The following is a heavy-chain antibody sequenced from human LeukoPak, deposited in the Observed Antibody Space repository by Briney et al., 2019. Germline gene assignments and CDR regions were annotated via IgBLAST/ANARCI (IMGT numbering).Heavy chain of an antibody. V-gene: IGHV3-23*01. CDR2: ISGSGGST. CDR1: GFTVSSNF. J-gene: IGHJ6*03. D-gene: IGHD3-9*01. CDR3: AKDFESNYYYYMDV. Sequence: PGGSLRLSCAASGFTVSSNFMSWVRQAPGKGLEWVSAISGSGGSTYYADSVKGRFTISRDNSKNTLYLQMNSLRAEDTAVYYCAKDFESNYYYYMDVWGKGTTVTVSS.